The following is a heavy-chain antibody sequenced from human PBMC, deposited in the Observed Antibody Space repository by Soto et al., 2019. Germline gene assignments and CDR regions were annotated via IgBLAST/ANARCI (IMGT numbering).Heavy chain of an antibody. CDR1: GGTFSSYA. CDR2: IIPIFGTA. D-gene: IGHD6-6*01. CDR3: ARAGVQLATYYYYYGMDV. V-gene: IGHV1-69*12. J-gene: IGHJ6*02. Sequence: QVQLVQSGAEVKKPGSSVKVSCKASGGTFSSYAISWVRQAPGQGLEWMGGIIPIFGTANYAQKFQGRVTIAADESTSTAYMELSSLRSEDTAVYYCARAGVQLATYYYYYGMDVWGQGTTVTVSS.